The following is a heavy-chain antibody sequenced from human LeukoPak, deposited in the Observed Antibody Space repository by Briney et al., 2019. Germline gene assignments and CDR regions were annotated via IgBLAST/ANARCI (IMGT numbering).Heavy chain of an antibody. Sequence: SETLCLTCAVYGGSFSGYYWSWIRQPPGKGLEWIGEINHSGSTNYNPSLKSRVTISVDTSKNQFSLELSSVTAADTAVYYCASTYYYDSSGYYNYYYYMDVWGKGTTVTVSS. J-gene: IGHJ6*03. CDR2: INHSGST. CDR3: ASTYYYDSSGYYNYYYYMDV. D-gene: IGHD3-22*01. CDR1: GGSFSGYY. V-gene: IGHV4-34*01.